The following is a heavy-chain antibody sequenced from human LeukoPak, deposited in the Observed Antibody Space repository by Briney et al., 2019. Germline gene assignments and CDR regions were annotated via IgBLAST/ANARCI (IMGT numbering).Heavy chain of an antibody. Sequence: GESLRLSCAASGFTFSNYWMHWVRQAPGKGLVWVSRINTDGSSTNYADSAKGRFTISRDNAKNTPYLQMNSLRGEDTAVYYCASTTMAIPGDYWGQGTLVTVSS. D-gene: IGHD5-18*01. CDR1: GFTFSNYW. V-gene: IGHV3-74*01. J-gene: IGHJ4*02. CDR2: INTDGSST. CDR3: ASTTMAIPGDY.